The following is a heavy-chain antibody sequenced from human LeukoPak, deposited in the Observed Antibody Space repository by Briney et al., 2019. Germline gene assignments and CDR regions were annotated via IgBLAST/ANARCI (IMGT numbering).Heavy chain of an antibody. CDR2: IYYSGST. V-gene: IGHV4-59*01. J-gene: IGHJ4*02. Sequence: SITSYYCGSTRQPARNWLECIGYIYYSGSTNYIPSLKSRVTISVDTSKNQFSLKLSSVIAADTAVYYCARDSTVDLTSFDYWGQGTLVTVSS. D-gene: IGHD7-27*01. CDR1: SITSYY. CDR3: ARDSTVDLTSFDY.